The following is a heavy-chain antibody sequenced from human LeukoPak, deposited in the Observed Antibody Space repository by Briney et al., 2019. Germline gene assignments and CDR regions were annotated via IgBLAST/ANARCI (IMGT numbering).Heavy chain of an antibody. CDR1: SGSMSNSL. D-gene: IGHD1-26*01. CDR2: IHGGGST. Sequence: SETLSLTCTVSSGSMSNSLWSWLRQPAGKGLEWVGRIHGGGSTNYNPSLKRRVTISIDKSKNQFSLKLKSVTAAHAAISYCTNQLGATRFDWYFDLWGRGTLFTVSS. CDR3: TNQLGATRFDWYFDL. V-gene: IGHV4-4*07. J-gene: IGHJ2*01.